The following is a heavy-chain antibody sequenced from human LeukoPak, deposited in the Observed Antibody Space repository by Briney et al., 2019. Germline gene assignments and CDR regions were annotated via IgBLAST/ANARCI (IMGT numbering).Heavy chain of an antibody. D-gene: IGHD6-13*01. CDR3: ARGRGSSWTNYFDY. Sequence: GGSMRLSCAAAGFTFSSYWMSWVRQAPGKVLEWVANIKQDGSEKYYVDSVKGRFTISRDNAKNSLYLQMSTLRAEDTAVYYCARGRGSSWTNYFDYWGQGTLVTVSS. J-gene: IGHJ4*02. V-gene: IGHV3-7*04. CDR1: GFTFSSYW. CDR2: IKQDGSEK.